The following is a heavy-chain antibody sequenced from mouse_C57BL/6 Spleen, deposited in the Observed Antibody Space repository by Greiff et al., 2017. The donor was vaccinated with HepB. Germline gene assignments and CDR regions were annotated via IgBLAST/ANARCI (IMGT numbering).Heavy chain of an antibody. J-gene: IGHJ2*01. D-gene: IGHD3-3*01. CDR1: GYTFTSYW. CDR2: IDPNSGGT. CDR3: ARWGTNY. V-gene: IGHV1-72*01. Sequence: QVQLKQPGAELVKPGASVKLSCKASGYTFTSYWMHWVKQRPGRGLGWIGRIDPNSGGTKYNEKFKSKATLTVDKPSSTAYMQLSSLTSEDSAVYYCARWGTNYWGQGTTLTVSS.